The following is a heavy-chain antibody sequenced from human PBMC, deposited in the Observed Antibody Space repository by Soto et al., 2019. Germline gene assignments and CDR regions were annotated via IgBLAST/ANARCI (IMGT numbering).Heavy chain of an antibody. CDR2: IHSNGNT. Sequence: QLQLQESGPRLVKPSETLSLTCTVFGDSISSNSYYWAWIRQPPGKGLEWIGSIHSNGNTLHNPSLKGRVTISVDTSKDQFSLNLNSVTAADTAVFFCARHQGSGWYDYFDYWGQGTLVTVSS. V-gene: IGHV4-39*01. J-gene: IGHJ4*02. CDR1: GDSISSNSYY. CDR3: ARHQGSGWYDYFDY. D-gene: IGHD6-19*01.